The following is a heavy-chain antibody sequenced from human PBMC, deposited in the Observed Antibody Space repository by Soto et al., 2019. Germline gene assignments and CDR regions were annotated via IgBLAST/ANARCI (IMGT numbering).Heavy chain of an antibody. CDR3: ARMASAGTLNWFDP. Sequence: QVQLVQSGDEVKEPGASVRVSCEASGYTFINFDISWVRQAAGQGLECLGWMNPGSGQTGYASKFQGRVAMTRDASTGTSHLELSSLTSDDTAVYYCARMASAGTLNWFDPWGQGTLVTVSS. V-gene: IGHV1-8*02. CDR2: MNPGSGQT. CDR1: GYTFINFD. D-gene: IGHD6-13*01. J-gene: IGHJ5*02.